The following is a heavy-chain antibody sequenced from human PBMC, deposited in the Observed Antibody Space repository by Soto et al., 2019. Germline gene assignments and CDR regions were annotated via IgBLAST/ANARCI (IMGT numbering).Heavy chain of an antibody. CDR1: GYTFTNYW. CDR2: IYPGDSDT. V-gene: IGHV5-51*01. Sequence: GESLKISCKGSGYTFTNYWIGWVRQMPGKGLEWMGIIYPGDSDTKYNPSFQCQVTISADKSITTTYVWWISLRPADTALYYSPASIFYYGMDVWGQGTTVTVSS. J-gene: IGHJ6*02. CDR3: PASIFYYGMDV.